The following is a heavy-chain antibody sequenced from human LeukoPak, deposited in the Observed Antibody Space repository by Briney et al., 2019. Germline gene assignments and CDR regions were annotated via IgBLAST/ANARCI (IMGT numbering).Heavy chain of an antibody. V-gene: IGHV5-51*01. J-gene: IGHJ4*02. CDR3: ARQDDSSGYYYGY. D-gene: IGHD3-22*01. CDR1: GYSFTSYW. Sequence: GESLKTPCKGSGYSFTSYWIGWVRQMPGKGLEGRGSIYPGDSDTRYSPSFQGQVTISAEKSTSTAYLQWSSLKASDTAMYYCARQDDSSGYYYGYWGQGTLVTVSS. CDR2: IYPGDSDT.